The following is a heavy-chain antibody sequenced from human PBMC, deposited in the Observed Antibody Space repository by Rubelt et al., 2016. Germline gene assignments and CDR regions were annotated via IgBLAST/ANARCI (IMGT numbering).Heavy chain of an antibody. Sequence: QVQLVQSGAEVKKPGASVKVSCKASGYTFTSYGISWVRQAPGQGLEGMGWISAYDGNTNYAQKLQGRVTMTTDTATSTAYMELRSRRSDDTAVYFCARDQLALYAFDIWGQGTMVTVSS. J-gene: IGHJ3*02. CDR2: ISAYDGNT. D-gene: IGHD1-1*01. CDR3: ARDQLALYAFDI. CDR1: GYTFTSYG. V-gene: IGHV1-18*01.